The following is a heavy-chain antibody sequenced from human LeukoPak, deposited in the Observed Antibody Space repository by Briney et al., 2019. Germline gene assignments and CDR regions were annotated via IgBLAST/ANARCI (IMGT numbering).Heavy chain of an antibody. Sequence: ASVKVSCKASGYTFTSYYMHWVRQAPGQGLEWMGIINPSGGSTSYAQKFQGRVTMTRNTSISTAYMELTRLRSDDTAVYYCARDPPGVRYGRPIFDFWGQGTLVTVSS. V-gene: IGHV1-46*01. CDR3: ARDPPGVRYGRPIFDF. J-gene: IGHJ4*02. D-gene: IGHD2-8*01. CDR2: INPSGGST. CDR1: GYTFTSYY.